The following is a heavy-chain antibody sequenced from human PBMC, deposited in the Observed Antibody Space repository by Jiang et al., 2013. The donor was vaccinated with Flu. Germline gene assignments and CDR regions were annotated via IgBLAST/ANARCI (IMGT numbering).Heavy chain of an antibody. J-gene: IGHJ4*02. CDR3: ARTTTVTPHFDY. D-gene: IGHD4-17*01. Sequence: PTQTLTLTCSFPGFSLSASGMCVSWIRQPPGKALEWLARIDWDDDKYYSTSLKTRLTISKDTSKNQVVLIMTNMDPVDTATYYCARTTTVTPHFDYWGPGTLVTVSS. CDR1: GFSLSASGMC. V-gene: IGHV2-70*11. CDR2: IDWDDDK.